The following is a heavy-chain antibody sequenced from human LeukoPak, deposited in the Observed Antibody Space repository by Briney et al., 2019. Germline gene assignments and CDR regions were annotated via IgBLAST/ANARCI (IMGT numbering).Heavy chain of an antibody. V-gene: IGHV3-30*03. J-gene: IGHJ4*02. CDR1: RFTFSNYV. D-gene: IGHD1-26*01. CDR2: ISFDGNNK. CDR3: ARSPGLVGANYFDY. Sequence: GGSLRLSCAASRFTFSNYVMHWVRQAPGKGLEWVTVISFDGNNKNYADSVKGRFTISRDSSKNTLYLQLNSLRAEDTAVYYCARSPGLVGANYFDYWGQGTLVTVSS.